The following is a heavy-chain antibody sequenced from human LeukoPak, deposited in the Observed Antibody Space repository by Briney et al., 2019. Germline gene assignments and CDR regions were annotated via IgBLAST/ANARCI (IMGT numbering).Heavy chain of an antibody. Sequence: GGSLRLSCAASGFTFSSYEMNWVRQAPGKGLEWVSYISNSGSIRKYADSVKGRFTISRDNAKNSLFLQMNSLRAEDTAVYFCARGVYGDYPLEGSYYFDFWGQGTLVTVSS. CDR3: ARGVYGDYPLEGSYYFDF. V-gene: IGHV3-48*03. CDR2: ISNSGSIR. CDR1: GFTFSSYE. J-gene: IGHJ4*02. D-gene: IGHD4-17*01.